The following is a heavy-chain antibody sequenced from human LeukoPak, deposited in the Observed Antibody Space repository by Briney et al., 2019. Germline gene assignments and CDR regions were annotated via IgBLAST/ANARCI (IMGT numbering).Heavy chain of an antibody. CDR1: GFTFSNYN. J-gene: IGHJ3*02. CDR2: ISSSSSNI. Sequence: MSGGSLRLSCAASGFTFSNYNMNWVRQAPGKGLDWVSSISSSSSNIHYADSVKGRFTISRDNANNSLYLQMNSLRAEDTAVYYCARDLTYSGSLPKAFDIWGQGTMVTVSS. CDR3: ARDLTYSGSLPKAFDI. D-gene: IGHD1-26*01. V-gene: IGHV3-21*01.